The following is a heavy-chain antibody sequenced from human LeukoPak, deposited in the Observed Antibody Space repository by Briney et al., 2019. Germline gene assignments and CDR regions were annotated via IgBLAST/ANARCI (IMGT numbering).Heavy chain of an antibody. J-gene: IGHJ4*02. CDR3: ARRDYSTGWSFDK. Sequence: SETLSLTCTVSGGSISNYQWTWIRQPAGKGLEWIGQIHTGGSTNYNPPLKSRVTMSIDTAENQVSLTMRSVTAADTALYYCARRDYSTGWSFDKWGQGTLVTVSS. V-gene: IGHV4-4*07. D-gene: IGHD6-19*01. CDR1: GGSISNYQ. CDR2: IHTGGST.